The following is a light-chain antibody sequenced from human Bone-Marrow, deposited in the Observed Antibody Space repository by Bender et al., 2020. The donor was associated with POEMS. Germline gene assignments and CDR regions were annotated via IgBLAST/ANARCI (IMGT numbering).Light chain of an antibody. J-gene: IGLJ2*01. CDR3: QSTDKTDTYRSVV. CDR1: ALPNQY. V-gene: IGLV3-25*03. Sequence: SYELTQPPSVSVSPGQTARITCSIDALPNQYVYWYQQKPGQAPVLVMFKDNERPSGIPVRFSGSSSGSSSGTTVMLTISGVQAEDEADYYCQSTDKTDTYRSVVFGGGTKLTVL. CDR2: KDN.